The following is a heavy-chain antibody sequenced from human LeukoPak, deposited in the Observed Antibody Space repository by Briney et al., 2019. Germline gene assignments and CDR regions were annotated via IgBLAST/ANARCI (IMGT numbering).Heavy chain of an antibody. CDR2: IYYSGST. Sequence: SETLSLTCTVSGGSISSYYWSRVRQPPEKGLEWIGYIYYSGSTNYNPSLKSRVTISVDTSKNQFSLQLTSVTAADTAVYFCTRGGSNFDYWGQGTLVTVSS. V-gene: IGHV4-59*01. CDR1: GGSISSYY. J-gene: IGHJ4*02. D-gene: IGHD3-10*01. CDR3: TRGGSNFDY.